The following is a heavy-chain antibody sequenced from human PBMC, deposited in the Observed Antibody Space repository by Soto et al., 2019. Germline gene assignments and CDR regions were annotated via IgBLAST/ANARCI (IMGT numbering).Heavy chain of an antibody. Sequence: SVKVSCKTSGGTFTSYGIGWVRQAPGQGPELMGGIIPIFGTPNYAPKFRGRVTITADESTSTTYMEVTSLRSEDTAVYYCAVRSTYSHYYYAMDVWGQGTTVTVSS. CDR1: GGTFTSYG. CDR2: IIPIFGTP. J-gene: IGHJ6*02. D-gene: IGHD2-2*01. V-gene: IGHV1-69*13. CDR3: AVRSTYSHYYYAMDV.